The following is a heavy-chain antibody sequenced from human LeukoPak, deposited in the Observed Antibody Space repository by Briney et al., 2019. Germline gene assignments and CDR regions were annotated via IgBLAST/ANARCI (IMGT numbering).Heavy chain of an antibody. CDR1: GYTFTGYY. D-gene: IGHD1-1*01. CDR2: INPNSGGT. Sequence: GASVKVSCKASGYTFTGYYMHWVRQAPGQGLEWMGWINPNSGGTNYAQKFQGRVTITTDESTSTAYMELSSLRSEDTAVYYCARSELEPTVYYYYMDVWGKGTTVTVSS. V-gene: IGHV1-2*02. CDR3: ARSELEPTVYYYYMDV. J-gene: IGHJ6*03.